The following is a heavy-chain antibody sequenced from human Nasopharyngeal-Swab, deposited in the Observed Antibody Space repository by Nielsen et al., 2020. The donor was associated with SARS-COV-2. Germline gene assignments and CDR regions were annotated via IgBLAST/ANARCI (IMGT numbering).Heavy chain of an antibody. J-gene: IGHJ6*02. CDR2: ISSSSSYI. Sequence: WIRQPPGKGLEWVSSISSSSSYIYYADSVKGRFTISRDNAKNSLYLQMNSLRAEDTAVYYCARGVEHCSGGSCSYNYYYGMDVWGQGTTVTVSS. V-gene: IGHV3-21*01. CDR3: ARGVEHCSGGSCSYNYYYGMDV. D-gene: IGHD2-15*01.